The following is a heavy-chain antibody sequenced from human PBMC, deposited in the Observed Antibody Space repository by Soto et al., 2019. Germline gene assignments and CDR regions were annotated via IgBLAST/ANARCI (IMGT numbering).Heavy chain of an antibody. J-gene: IGHJ4*02. CDR2: IYHSGST. CDR3: ARESDILTGYYPQLYYFDY. V-gene: IGHV4-4*02. Sequence: PSETLSLTYAVSGGSISSSTWWSWVRQPPGKGLEWIGEIYHSGSTNYNPSLKSRVTISVDKSKNQFSLKLSSVTAADTAVYYCARESDILTGYYPQLYYFDYWGQGTLVTVS. D-gene: IGHD3-9*01. CDR1: GGSISSSTW.